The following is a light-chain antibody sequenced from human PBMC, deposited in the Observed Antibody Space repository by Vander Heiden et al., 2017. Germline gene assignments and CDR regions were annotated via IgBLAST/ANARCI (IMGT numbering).Light chain of an antibody. Sequence: DIQMTQSPSSLPASVGDRLTITCQASQDISNHLNWYQQKPGKPPNLLIYDASNLETGVPSRFSGSGSGTHFTFTIGSLQPEDFATYYCQQYDNLPYTFGQGTKLDIK. V-gene: IGKV1-33*01. CDR3: QQYDNLPYT. CDR2: DAS. J-gene: IGKJ2*01. CDR1: QDISNH.